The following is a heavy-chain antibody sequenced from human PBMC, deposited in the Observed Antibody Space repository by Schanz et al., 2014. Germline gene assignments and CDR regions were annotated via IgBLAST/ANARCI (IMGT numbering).Heavy chain of an antibody. D-gene: IGHD3-10*01. CDR1: GFTFSSYA. Sequence: QVQLVESGGGVVQPGRSLRLSCAASGFTFSSYAMHWVRQAPGKGLEWVALISNDGSIKYYADSVEGRFTMSRDNSKNTLYLQMNSLRAEATAVYYCARANYRRKINFDYWGRGTLXTVSS. J-gene: IGHJ4*02. V-gene: IGHV3-30-3*01. CDR2: ISNDGSIK. CDR3: ARANYRRKINFDY.